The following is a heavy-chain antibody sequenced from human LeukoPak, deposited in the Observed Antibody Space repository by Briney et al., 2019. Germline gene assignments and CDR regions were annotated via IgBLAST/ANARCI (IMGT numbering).Heavy chain of an antibody. Sequence: GGSLRLSCAASGFTFSRYWMSWVRQAPGKGLEWVANIKQDGSEKYYVDSVKGRFTISRDNAKNSLYLQMNSLRAEDTAVYYCARDQRYFDWLFPGCYFDYWGQGTLVTVSS. CDR2: IKQDGSEK. J-gene: IGHJ4*02. D-gene: IGHD3-9*01. CDR3: ARDQRYFDWLFPGCYFDY. V-gene: IGHV3-7*03. CDR1: GFTFSRYW.